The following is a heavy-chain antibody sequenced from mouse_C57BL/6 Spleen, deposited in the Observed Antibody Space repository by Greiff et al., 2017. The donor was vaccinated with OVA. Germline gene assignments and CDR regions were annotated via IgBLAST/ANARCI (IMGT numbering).Heavy chain of an antibody. D-gene: IGHD2-4*01. CDR2: INPSTGGT. J-gene: IGHJ3*01. CDR1: GYSFTGHY. V-gene: IGHV1-42*01. Sequence: VQLQQSGPELVKPGASVKIFCKASGYSFTGHYMNWVKQSPEKSLEWIGEINPSTGGTTYNQKFKAKATLTVYKTSSTAYMQLKSLTSEDSAVYYCARYDYSPFAYWGQGTLVTVSA. CDR3: ARYDYSPFAY.